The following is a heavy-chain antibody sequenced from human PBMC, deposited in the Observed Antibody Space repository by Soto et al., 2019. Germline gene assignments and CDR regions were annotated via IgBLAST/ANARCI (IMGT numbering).Heavy chain of an antibody. V-gene: IGHV1-18*01. D-gene: IGHD2-2*02. J-gene: IGHJ4*02. CDR2: IRAYNTNT. CDR1: GYTFTSYH. Sequence: QVQLVQSGAEVKKPGASVKVSCKTSGYTFTSYHISWVRQAPGQGLEWMGWIRAYNTNTNYAQKFQGRVTMTKDTLTRTAYMELMSLRSDDTAVYYCAIYTPPAEYWGQGTLVTLSS. CDR3: AIYTPPAEY.